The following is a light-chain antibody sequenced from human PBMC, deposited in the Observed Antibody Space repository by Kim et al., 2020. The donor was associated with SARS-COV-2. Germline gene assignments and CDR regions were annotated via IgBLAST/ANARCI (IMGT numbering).Light chain of an antibody. CDR2: GAS. Sequence: SLHPGERATLSCRASQRVSSNLAWYQQKPGQAPRLLIYGASTRATGIPARFSGSGSGTEFTLTISSLQSEDFAVYYCQQYNNWLTFGGGTKVDIK. V-gene: IGKV3-15*01. J-gene: IGKJ4*01. CDR1: QRVSSN. CDR3: QQYNNWLT.